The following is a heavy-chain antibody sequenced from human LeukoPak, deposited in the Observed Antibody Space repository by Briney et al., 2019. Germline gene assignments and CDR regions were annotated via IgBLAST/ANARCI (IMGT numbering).Heavy chain of an antibody. J-gene: IGHJ4*02. CDR1: GGSFSGYY. CDR3: ARRVTVIAAAASFDY. CDR2: ISGSGGST. V-gene: IGHV3-23*01. Sequence: ETLSLTCAVYGGSFSGYYWSWVRQAPGKGLEWVSAISGSGGSTYYADSVKGRFTISRDNSKNTLYLQMNSLRAEDTAVYYCARRVTVIAAAASFDYWGQGTLVTVSS. D-gene: IGHD6-13*01.